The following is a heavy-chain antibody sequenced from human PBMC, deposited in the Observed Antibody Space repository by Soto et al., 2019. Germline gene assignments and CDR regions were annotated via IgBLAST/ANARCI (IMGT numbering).Heavy chain of an antibody. CDR3: ARGYSYGYAFDI. D-gene: IGHD5-18*01. CDR2: IWYDGSNK. V-gene: IGHV3-33*08. CDR1: GFTFSSYG. J-gene: IGHJ3*02. Sequence: GGSLRLSCAASGFTFSSYGMHWVRQAPGKGLEWVAVIWYDGSNKYYADSVKGRFTISRDNSKNTLYLQMNSLRAEDTAVYDCARGYSYGYAFDIWGQGTMVTVSS.